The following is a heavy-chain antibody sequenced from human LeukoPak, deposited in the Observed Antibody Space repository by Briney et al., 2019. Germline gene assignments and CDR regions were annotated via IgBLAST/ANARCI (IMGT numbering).Heavy chain of an antibody. CDR1: GGSFGGYY. D-gene: IGHD2-15*01. CDR3: ARVGPRYCSGGSCYPANPKSTCFDY. Sequence: PSETLSLTCAVYGGSFGGYYWSWIRQPPGKGLEWIGEINHSGSTNYNPSLKSRVTISVDTSKNQFSLKLSSVTAADTAVYYCARVGPRYCSGGSCYPANPKSTCFDYWGQGTLVTVSS. CDR2: INHSGST. J-gene: IGHJ4*02. V-gene: IGHV4-34*01.